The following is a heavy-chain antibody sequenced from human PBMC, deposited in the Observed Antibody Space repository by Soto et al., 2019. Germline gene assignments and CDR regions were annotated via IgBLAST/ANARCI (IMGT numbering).Heavy chain of an antibody. V-gene: IGHV4-30-4*01. Sequence: PSETLSLTCTVSGGSISSGDYYWSWIRQPPEKGLEWIGYIYYSGSTYYNPSLKSRVTISVDTSKNQFSLKLSSVTAADTAVYYCAREFYGSGPFMDVWGQGTTVTVSS. D-gene: IGHD3-10*01. CDR3: AREFYGSGPFMDV. CDR2: IYYSGST. J-gene: IGHJ6*02. CDR1: GGSISSGDYY.